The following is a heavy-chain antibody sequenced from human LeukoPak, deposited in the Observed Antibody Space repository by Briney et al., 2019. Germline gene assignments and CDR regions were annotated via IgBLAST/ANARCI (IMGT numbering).Heavy chain of an antibody. CDR3: ARDRRIGRYFDWSPDVYYYGMDV. CDR1: GGSISSGSYY. D-gene: IGHD3-9*01. V-gene: IGHV4-61*02. CDR2: IYTSGST. Sequence: SQTLSLTCTVSGGSISSGSYYWSWIRQPAGKGLEWIGRIYTSGSTNYNPSLKSRVTISVDTSKNQFSLKLSSVTAADTAVYYCARDRRIGRYFDWSPDVYYYGMDVWGKGTTVTVSS. J-gene: IGHJ6*04.